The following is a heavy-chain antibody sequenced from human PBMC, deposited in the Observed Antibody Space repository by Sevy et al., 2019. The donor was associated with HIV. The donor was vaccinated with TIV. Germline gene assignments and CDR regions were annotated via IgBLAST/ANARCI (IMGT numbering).Heavy chain of an antibody. CDR1: GYTFTSYG. CDR2: ISTYNGDT. CDR3: ARAPSGSQGPGQYFHH. J-gene: IGHJ1*01. Sequence: ASVKVSCKTSGYTFTSYGISWVRQAPGQGLEWMGWISTYNGDTNSAQKVQGRVTMTTDTSTTTAYMELRSLRSDDTAVYYCARAPSGSQGPGQYFHHWGQCTLVTVSS. V-gene: IGHV1-18*01. D-gene: IGHD1-26*01.